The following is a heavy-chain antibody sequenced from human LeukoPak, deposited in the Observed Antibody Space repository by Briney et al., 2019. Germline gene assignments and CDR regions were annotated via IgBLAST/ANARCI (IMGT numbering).Heavy chain of an antibody. CDR3: ARDKQLDPYYYYMDV. D-gene: IGHD6-6*01. J-gene: IGHJ6*03. V-gene: IGHV1-2*02. CDR1: GYTCTGYY. CDR2: INPNSGGT. Sequence: ASVKVSCKASGYTCTGYYMHWGRQAPGQGLEWMGWINPNSGGTNYAQKFQGRVTMTRDTSISKAYMELSRLRSDDTAVYYCARDKQLDPYYYYMDVWGKGTTVTVSS.